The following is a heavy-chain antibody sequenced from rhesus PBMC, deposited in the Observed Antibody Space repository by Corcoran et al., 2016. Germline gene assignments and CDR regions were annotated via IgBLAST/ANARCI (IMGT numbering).Heavy chain of an antibody. Sequence: QVQLQESGPGLVKPSETLPLPCAVSVASISSNSWSWIRQAPGKGLEWIGRIYGSGGSTDYNPSLKSRVTISIDTSKNQFSLKLSSVTAADTAVYYCAREGGYWGQGVLVTVSS. CDR3: AREGGY. D-gene: IGHD3-34*01. V-gene: IGHV4S2*01. CDR2: IYGSGGST. J-gene: IGHJ4*01. CDR1: VASISSNS.